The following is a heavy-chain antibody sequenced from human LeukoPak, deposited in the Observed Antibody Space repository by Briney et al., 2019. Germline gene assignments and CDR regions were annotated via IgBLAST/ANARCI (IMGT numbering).Heavy chain of an antibody. V-gene: IGHV1-69*13. J-gene: IGHJ5*02. Sequence: ASVKVSCKASGGTFSSYAISWVRQAPGQGLEWMGGIIPIFGTANYAQKFQGRVTVTADESTSTAYMELSSLRSEDTAVYYCANTISANWFDPWGQGTLVTVSS. CDR1: GGTFSSYA. CDR3: ANTISANWFDP. D-gene: IGHD3-9*01. CDR2: IIPIFGTA.